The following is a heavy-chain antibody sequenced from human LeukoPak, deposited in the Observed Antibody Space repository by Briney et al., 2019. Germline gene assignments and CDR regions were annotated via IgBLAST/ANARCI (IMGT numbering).Heavy chain of an antibody. V-gene: IGHV3-48*03. D-gene: IGHD2-15*01. J-gene: IGHJ4*02. CDR1: GFTFSSYE. CDR2: ISSSGSTI. CDR3: ASSPYCSGGSCYELELDY. Sequence: GGSLRLSCAASGFTFSSYEMNWVRQAPGKGLEWVSYISSSGSTIYYADSVKGRFTISRDNAKNSLYLQMNSLRAEDTAVYNCASSPYCSGGSCYELELDYWGQGTLVTVSS.